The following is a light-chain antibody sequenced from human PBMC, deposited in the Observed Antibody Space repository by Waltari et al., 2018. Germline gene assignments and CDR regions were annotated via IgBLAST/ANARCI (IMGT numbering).Light chain of an antibody. V-gene: IGLV2-23*01. CDR2: EGS. CDR3: CSYAGSSTLL. J-gene: IGLJ2*01. Sequence: QSALTQPASVSGSPGQSITVSCTGTSSDVGSYNLVSWYHQHPGKAPKLMIYEGSKRPSGVSNRFSGSKSGNTASLTISVLQAKDEADYYCCSYAGSSTLLFGGGTKVTVL. CDR1: SSDVGSYNL.